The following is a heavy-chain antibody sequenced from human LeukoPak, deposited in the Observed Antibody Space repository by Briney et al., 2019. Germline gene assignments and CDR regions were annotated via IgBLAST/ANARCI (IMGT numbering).Heavy chain of an antibody. V-gene: IGHV4-38-2*02. Sequence: SETLSLTCTVSGYSISSGYYWGWIRQPPGKGLEWIGSIYHSGSTYYNPSLKSRVTISVDTSKNQFSLKLSSVTAADTAVYYCAGDHSSASYTYYYYYMDVWGKGTTVTVSS. CDR2: IYHSGST. D-gene: IGHD1-26*01. J-gene: IGHJ6*03. CDR3: AGDHSSASYTYYYYYMDV. CDR1: GYSISSGYY.